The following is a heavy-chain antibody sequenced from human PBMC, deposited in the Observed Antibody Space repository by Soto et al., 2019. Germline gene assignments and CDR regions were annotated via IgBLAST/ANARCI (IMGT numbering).Heavy chain of an antibody. CDR1: GYSFITSYY. Sequence: ASVKVSCKASGYSFITSYYTHWVRQAPGQGLEWMGIINPTGSMTKYSQRFQGRLTMTRDTSTSTDYMELTTLTSEDTAVYFCARDTGYDHDAFDIWGQGTMVTVSS. CDR3: ARDTGYDHDAFDI. J-gene: IGHJ3*02. CDR2: INPTGSMT. D-gene: IGHD5-12*01. V-gene: IGHV1-46*01.